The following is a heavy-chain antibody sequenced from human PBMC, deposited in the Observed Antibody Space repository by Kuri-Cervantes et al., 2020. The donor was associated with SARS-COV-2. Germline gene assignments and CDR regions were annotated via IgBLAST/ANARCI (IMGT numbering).Heavy chain of an antibody. CDR1: GFNFDNYT. V-gene: IGHV3-53*01. J-gene: IGHJ6*02. Sequence: GESLKISCAASGFNFDNYTMYWVRQAPGKGLEWVSVIYSGGSTYYADSVKGRFTISRDNSKNTLYLQMNSLRAEDTAVYYCARWSIVGATRGLLRYYGMDVWSQGTTVTVS. CDR2: IYSGGST. D-gene: IGHD1-26*01. CDR3: ARWSIVGATRGLLRYYGMDV.